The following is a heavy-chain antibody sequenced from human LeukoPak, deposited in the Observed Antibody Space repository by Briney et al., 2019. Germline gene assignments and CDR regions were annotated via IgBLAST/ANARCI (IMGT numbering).Heavy chain of an antibody. J-gene: IGHJ4*02. D-gene: IGHD2-2*03. V-gene: IGHV4-38-2*02. CDR3: ARRYGYCSSTSCWD. Sequence: TXTVXGYSXXSGYYWGWIRPPPGKGLEWIGIIYHSGSTYYNTSLKSRVTISVDTSKNQFSLKLSSVTAVDTAVYYCARRYGYCSSTSCWDWGQGTLVTVSS. CDR1: GYSXXSGYY. CDR2: IYHSGST.